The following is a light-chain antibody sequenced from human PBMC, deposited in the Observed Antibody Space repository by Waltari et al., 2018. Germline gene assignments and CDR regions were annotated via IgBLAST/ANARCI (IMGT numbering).Light chain of an antibody. CDR1: QSVSSN. V-gene: IGKV3-15*01. J-gene: IGKJ2*01. CDR2: CAS. Sequence: EIVMTQSPATLSVSTGERATLSCRASQSVSSNLAWYQQKPGQSPRLLIYCASTRATGIPARFSGSGSGTEFTLTISSMQSEDFAVYYCQQYNNWPPEYTFGQGTKLEIK. CDR3: QQYNNWPPEYT.